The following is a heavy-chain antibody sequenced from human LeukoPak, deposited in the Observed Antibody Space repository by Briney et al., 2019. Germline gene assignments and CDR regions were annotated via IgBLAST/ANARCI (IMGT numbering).Heavy chain of an antibody. CDR1: GGSISSGDYY. Sequence: SETLSLTCTVSGGSISSGDYYWSWIRQPPGKGLEWIGYICYSGSTYYNPSLKSRVTISVDTSKNQFSLKLSSVTAADTAVYYCARVKQQLTNWFDPWGQGTLVIVSS. D-gene: IGHD6-13*01. V-gene: IGHV4-30-4*01. CDR3: ARVKQQLTNWFDP. CDR2: ICYSGST. J-gene: IGHJ5*02.